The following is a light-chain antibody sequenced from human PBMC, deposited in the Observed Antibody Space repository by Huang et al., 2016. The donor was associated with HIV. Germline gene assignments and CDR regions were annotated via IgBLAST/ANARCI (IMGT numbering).Light chain of an antibody. Sequence: DIVMTQSPDSLAVSLGERASINCKSSQSVLYTYNSKNHLAWYQQKPGQPPRLLIYWASSRESGVPDRFSGSGSGTDFTLTISSLQAEDVAVYYCQQYYESPPTFGQGTRLEIK. CDR3: QQYYESPPT. CDR2: WAS. V-gene: IGKV4-1*01. J-gene: IGKJ5*01. CDR1: QSVLYTYNSKNH.